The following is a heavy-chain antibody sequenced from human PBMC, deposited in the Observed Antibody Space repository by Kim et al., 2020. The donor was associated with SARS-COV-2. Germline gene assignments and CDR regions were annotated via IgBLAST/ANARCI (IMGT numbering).Heavy chain of an antibody. J-gene: IGHJ4*02. D-gene: IGHD6-19*01. V-gene: IGHV3-21*01. CDR1: GFTFSGYT. Sequence: GGSLRLSCAASGFTFSGYTMNWVRQAPGKSLEWVSCISSSSDYVYYIDSVKGRFTISRDNAKNSLYLQMSSLRAEDTAVYYCARDSRGFHFDSWGQGILV. CDR3: ARDSRGFHFDS. CDR2: ISSSSDYV.